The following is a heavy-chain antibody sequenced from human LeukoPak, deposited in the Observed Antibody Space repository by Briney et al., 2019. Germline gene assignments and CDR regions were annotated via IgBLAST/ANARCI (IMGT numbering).Heavy chain of an antibody. CDR1: GGSISSSPYY. CDR2: IYYSGST. Sequence: SETLSLTCTVSGGSISSSPYYWGWIRQPPGKGLEWIGGIYYSGSTYYNPSLKSRVTISVDTSKNQFSLKLSSVTATDTAVYYCARGVVVPAAIGVLGYWGQGTLVTVSS. J-gene: IGHJ4*02. CDR3: ARGVVVPAAIGVLGY. V-gene: IGHV4-39*01. D-gene: IGHD2-2*01.